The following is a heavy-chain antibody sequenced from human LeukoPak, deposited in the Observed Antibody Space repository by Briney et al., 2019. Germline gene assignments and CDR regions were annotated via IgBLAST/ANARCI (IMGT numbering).Heavy chain of an antibody. V-gene: IGHV3-43*02. CDR1: GFTSDDYA. Sequence: PGGSLRLSCAASGFTSDDYAMHWVRRAPGKGLEWVSLISADGGSTYYADSVKGRFTISRDDSKNSLYLQMNNLTTDDTALYFCAKGFSVLASNHYYYYYGMDVWGQGTTVTVSS. D-gene: IGHD3-3*01. CDR3: AKGFSVLASNHYYYYYGMDV. CDR2: ISADGGST. J-gene: IGHJ6*02.